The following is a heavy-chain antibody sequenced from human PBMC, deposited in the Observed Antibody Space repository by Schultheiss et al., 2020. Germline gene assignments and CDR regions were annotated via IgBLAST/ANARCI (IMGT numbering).Heavy chain of an antibody. CDR2: ISYDGSNK. Sequence: GGSLRLSCAASGFTFSSYGMHWVRQAPGKGLEWVAVISYDGSNKYYADSVKGRFTISRDNAKNSLYLQMNSLRAEDTALYYCAKVKAAAGYFDYWGQGTLVTVSS. CDR1: GFTFSSYG. CDR3: AKVKAAAGYFDY. V-gene: IGHV3-30*18. D-gene: IGHD6-13*01. J-gene: IGHJ4*02.